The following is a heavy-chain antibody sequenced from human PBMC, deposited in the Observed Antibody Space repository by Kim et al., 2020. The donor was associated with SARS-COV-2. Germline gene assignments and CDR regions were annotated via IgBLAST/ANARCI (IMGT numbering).Heavy chain of an antibody. CDR3: ARTVTKRGWFDP. J-gene: IGHJ5*02. CDR1: GGSISSYY. V-gene: IGHV4-59*01. Sequence: SETLSLTCTVSGGSISSYYWSWIRQPPGKGLEWIGYIYYSGGTNYNPSLKSRGTITVDTSKNQFSLKLSSVTAADTAVYYCARTVTKRGWFDPWGQGTLVTVSS. CDR2: IYYSGGT. D-gene: IGHD4-17*01.